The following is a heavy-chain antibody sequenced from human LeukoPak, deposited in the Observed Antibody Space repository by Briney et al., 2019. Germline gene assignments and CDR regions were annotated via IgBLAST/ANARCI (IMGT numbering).Heavy chain of an antibody. CDR1: GFTFNNYW. D-gene: IGHD1-26*01. CDR2: IKEDGSEK. Sequence: GGSLRLSCAASGFTFNNYWMTWVRQGPGKGLEWVAQIKEDGSEKYYVDSVRGRFTISRDNAKYSLYLQMNSLRVEDTALYYCARDKASGSSYGSSFHFWGQGTMVTVSS. V-gene: IGHV3-7*01. J-gene: IGHJ3*01. CDR3: ARDKASGSSYGSSFHF.